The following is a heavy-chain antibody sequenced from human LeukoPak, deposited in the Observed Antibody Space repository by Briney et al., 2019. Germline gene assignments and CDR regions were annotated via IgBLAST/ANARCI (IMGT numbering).Heavy chain of an antibody. J-gene: IGHJ3*02. CDR3: ARGGPRWNDAFDI. D-gene: IGHD1-1*01. CDR2: NNSDGSST. V-gene: IGHV3-74*01. CDR1: GFTFSSYC. Sequence: GTLRLSCAASGFTFSSYCMHCVRRAPGKGLVCVSRNNSDGSSTSYADFVKGRFTISRDNAKNTLYLQMNSLRDEDTAVYYCARGGPRWNDAFDIWGQGTMVTVSS.